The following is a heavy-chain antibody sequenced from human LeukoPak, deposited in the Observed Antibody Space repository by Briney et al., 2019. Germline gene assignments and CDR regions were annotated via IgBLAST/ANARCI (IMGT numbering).Heavy chain of an antibody. CDR3: ARVGPLLWFGESPGYYYYGMDV. D-gene: IGHD3-10*01. Sequence: PGGSLRLSCAASGFTFSSYWMSWVRQAPGKGLEWVANIKQDGSEKYYVDSVKGRFTISRDNAKNSLYLQMNSLRAEDTAVYYCARVGPLLWFGESPGYYYYGMDVWGKGTTVTVSP. CDR1: GFTFSSYW. CDR2: IKQDGSEK. V-gene: IGHV3-7*03. J-gene: IGHJ6*04.